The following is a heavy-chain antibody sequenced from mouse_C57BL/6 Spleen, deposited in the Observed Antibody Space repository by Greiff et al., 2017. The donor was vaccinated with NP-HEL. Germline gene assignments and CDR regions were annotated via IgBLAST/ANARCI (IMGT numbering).Heavy chain of an antibody. J-gene: IGHJ4*01. Sequence: EVQLVESGGGLVQPGGSMKLSCVASGFTFSNYWMNWVRQSPEKGLEWVAQIRLKSDNYATHYAESVKGRFTISRDDSKSSVYLQMNNLRAEDTGIYYCTETYYSNYHYYAMDYWGQGTSVTVSS. V-gene: IGHV6-3*01. CDR3: TETYYSNYHYYAMDY. CDR2: IRLKSDNYAT. CDR1: GFTFSNYW. D-gene: IGHD2-5*01.